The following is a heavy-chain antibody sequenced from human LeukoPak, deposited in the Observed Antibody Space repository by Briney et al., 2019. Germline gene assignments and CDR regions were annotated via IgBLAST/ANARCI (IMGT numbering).Heavy chain of an antibody. CDR1: GFTFSSYG. V-gene: IGHV3-33*06. CDR2: IWYDGSNK. CDR3: AKDEVGATGY. D-gene: IGHD1-26*01. Sequence: PGGSPRLSCAASGFTFSSYGMHWVRQAPGKGLEWVAVIWYDGSNKYYADSVKGQFTISRDNSKNTLYLQMNSLRAEDTAVYYCAKDEVGATGYWGQGTLVTVSS. J-gene: IGHJ4*02.